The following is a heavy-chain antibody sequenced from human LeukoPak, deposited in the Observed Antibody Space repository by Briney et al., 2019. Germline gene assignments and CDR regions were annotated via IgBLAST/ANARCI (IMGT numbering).Heavy chain of an antibody. Sequence: GGSLRLSCAASGFTFSGYCMNWVRQAPGKGLEWVSSISASSSYIYYADSVKGRFTISRDNAKNSLYLQMNSLRAEDTAVYYCAREGITMIVENLDAFDIWGQGTMVTVSS. CDR2: ISASSSYI. V-gene: IGHV3-21*01. CDR1: GFTFSGYC. D-gene: IGHD3-22*01. CDR3: AREGITMIVENLDAFDI. J-gene: IGHJ3*02.